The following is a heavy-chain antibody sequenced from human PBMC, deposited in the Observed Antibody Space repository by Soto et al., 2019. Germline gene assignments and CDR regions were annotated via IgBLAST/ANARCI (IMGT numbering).Heavy chain of an antibody. V-gene: IGHV3-21*01. CDR1: GFSFGVHA. CDR2: ISSSGSNV. D-gene: IGHD1-7*01. CDR3: ARDGNYHEF. J-gene: IGHJ4*02. Sequence: EVQLVESGGGLVKPGGSLRLSCATSGFSFGVHAITWVLQAPGKGLEGVAFISSSGSNVQYAESVEGRFTISRDDAKNSVHLQMNNLRVDDTGVYYCARDGNYHEFWGQGTLVTVSS.